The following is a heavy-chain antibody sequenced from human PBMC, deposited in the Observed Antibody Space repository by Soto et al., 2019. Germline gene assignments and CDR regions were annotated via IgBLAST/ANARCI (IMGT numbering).Heavy chain of an antibody. J-gene: IGHJ6*02. CDR1: GGTFSSYA. Sequence: GASVKVSCKASGGTFSSYAISWVRQAPGQGLEWMGGIIPIFGTANYAQKFQGRVTITADKSTSTAYMELSSLRSEDTAVYHCARVRYCSSTSCYMTGQYYYYYYGMDVWGQGTTVTVSS. V-gene: IGHV1-69*06. D-gene: IGHD2-2*02. CDR2: IIPIFGTA. CDR3: ARVRYCSSTSCYMTGQYYYYYYGMDV.